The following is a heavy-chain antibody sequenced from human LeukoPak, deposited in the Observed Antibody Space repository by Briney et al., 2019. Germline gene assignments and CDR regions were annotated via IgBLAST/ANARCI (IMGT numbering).Heavy chain of an antibody. Sequence: GGSLRLSCAASGFTFSSYSMHWVRQAPGKGLEWVSSISSSSSYTYYADSVKGRLTISRDNAKNSLYLQMNSLRAEDTAVYYCARDNPYSESLAADDAFDIWGQGTVVTVSS. D-gene: IGHD1-26*01. CDR2: ISSSSSYT. CDR3: ARDNPYSESLAADDAFDI. J-gene: IGHJ3*02. V-gene: IGHV3-21*01. CDR1: GFTFSSYS.